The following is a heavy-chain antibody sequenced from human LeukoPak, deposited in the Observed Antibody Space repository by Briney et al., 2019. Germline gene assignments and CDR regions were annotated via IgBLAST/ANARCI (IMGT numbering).Heavy chain of an antibody. J-gene: IGHJ2*01. CDR2: INHSGST. V-gene: IGHV4-34*01. D-gene: IGHD2-2*01. Sequence: SETLSLTCAVYGGSFSGYYWSWLRQPPGKGLEWIGEINHSGSTNYNPSLTSRVTISVDTSKNQFSLKLSSVTAADTAVYYCARDALRGYCSSTSCRYWYFDLWGRGTLVTVSS. CDR1: GGSFSGYY. CDR3: ARDALRGYCSSTSCRYWYFDL.